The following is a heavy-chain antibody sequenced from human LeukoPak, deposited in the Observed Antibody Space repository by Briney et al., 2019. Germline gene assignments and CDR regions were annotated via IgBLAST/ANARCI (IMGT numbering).Heavy chain of an antibody. Sequence: SVKVSCKASGGTFSSYAVSWVRQAPGQGLEWMGGIIPIFGTANYAQKFQGRVTITTDESTSTAYMELSSLRSEDTAVYFCARDSYDSSGYSDYWGQGTLVTVSS. CDR1: GGTFSSYA. CDR2: IIPIFGTA. D-gene: IGHD3-22*01. CDR3: ARDSYDSSGYSDY. J-gene: IGHJ4*02. V-gene: IGHV1-69*05.